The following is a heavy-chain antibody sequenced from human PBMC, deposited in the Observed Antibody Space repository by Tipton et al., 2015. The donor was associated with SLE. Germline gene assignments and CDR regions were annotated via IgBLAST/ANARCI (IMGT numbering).Heavy chain of an antibody. CDR3: ARDSGQSIVVPFVSYGMDV. J-gene: IGHJ6*02. Sequence: SLRLSCTGSGFDFGYYYMSWIRQAPGKGLEWVSYISSDGQAMYYADSVRGRFTISRDNAKNSVFLQMTRLTAEDTAVYYCARDSGQSIVVPFVSYGMDVWGQGTTVTVS. D-gene: IGHD3-22*01. CDR1: GFDFGYYY. V-gene: IGHV3-11*01. CDR2: ISSDGQAM.